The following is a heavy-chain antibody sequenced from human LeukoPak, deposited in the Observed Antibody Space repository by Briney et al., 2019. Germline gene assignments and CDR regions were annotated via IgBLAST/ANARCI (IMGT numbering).Heavy chain of an antibody. CDR1: GGSISSYY. CDR3: AARGSNWYFDL. J-gene: IGHJ2*01. V-gene: IGHV4-59*01. Sequence: SETLSLTCTVSGGSISSYYWSWIRQPPGKGLEWIGYIYYSGSTNYNPSLKSRVTISVDTSKNQFSLKLSSVTAADTAVYYCAARGSNWYFDLWGRGTLVTVSS. CDR2: IYYSGST. D-gene: IGHD3-16*01.